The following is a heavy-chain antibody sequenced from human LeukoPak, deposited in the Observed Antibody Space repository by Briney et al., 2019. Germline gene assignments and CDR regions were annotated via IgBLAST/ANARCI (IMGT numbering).Heavy chain of an antibody. J-gene: IGHJ5*02. CDR3: ARVYLAYCGGDCYSGWFDP. D-gene: IGHD2-21*02. Sequence: SETLSLTCTVSGGSISSYYWSWIRQPPGKGLEGIGYIYTSGSTNYNPSLKSRVTISVDTSKNQFSLKLSSVTAADTAVYYCARVYLAYCGGDCYSGWFDPWGQGTLVTVSS. CDR2: IYTSGST. V-gene: IGHV4-4*09. CDR1: GGSISSYY.